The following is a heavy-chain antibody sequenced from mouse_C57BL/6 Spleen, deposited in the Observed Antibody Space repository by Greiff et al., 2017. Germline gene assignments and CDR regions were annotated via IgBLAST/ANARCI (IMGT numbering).Heavy chain of an antibody. CDR1: GYTFTSYW. D-gene: IGHD2-5*01. CDR2: FYPGSGST. J-gene: IGHJ4*01. V-gene: IGHV1-55*01. Sequence: QVQLQQPGAELVKPGASVKMSCKASGYTFTSYWITWVKQRHGQGLEWIGDFYPGSGSTNYNEKFKSKATLTVETSSSTAYMQLSSLTSEDSAVYYVAREGYSNYFCAMDYWGQGTSVTVSS. CDR3: AREGYSNYFCAMDY.